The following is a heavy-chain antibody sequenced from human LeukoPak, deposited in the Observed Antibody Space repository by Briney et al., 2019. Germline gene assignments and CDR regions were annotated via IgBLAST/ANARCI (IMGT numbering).Heavy chain of an antibody. CDR3: AKKGSRIAAAGLYFDY. CDR2: VSYDGGNK. Sequence: PGRSLRLSCAASGFTFSSYGMHWVRQAPGKGLEWVALVSYDGGNKYYADSVKGRFTISRDNAKNSLYLQMNSLRAEDTAVYYCAKKGSRIAAAGLYFDYWGQGTLVTVSS. D-gene: IGHD6-13*01. J-gene: IGHJ4*02. CDR1: GFTFSSYG. V-gene: IGHV3-30*18.